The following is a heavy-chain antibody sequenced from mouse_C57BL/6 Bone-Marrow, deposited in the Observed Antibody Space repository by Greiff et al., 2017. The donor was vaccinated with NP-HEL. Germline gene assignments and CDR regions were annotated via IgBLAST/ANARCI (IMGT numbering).Heavy chain of an antibody. J-gene: IGHJ2*01. D-gene: IGHD1-1*01. CDR2: IDPENGDT. CDR3: TTFIYTVVGPFDY. CDR1: GFNIKDDY. V-gene: IGHV14-4*01. Sequence: VQLQQSGAELVRPGASVKLSCTASGFNIKDDYMHWVKQRPEQGLEWIGWIDPENGDTEYASKFQGKAAITADTSSNTAYLQLSSLTAEDTAVYYCTTFIYTVVGPFDYWGQGTTLTVSS.